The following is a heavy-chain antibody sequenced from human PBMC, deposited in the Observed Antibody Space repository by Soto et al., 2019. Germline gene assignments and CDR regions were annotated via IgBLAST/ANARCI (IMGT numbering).Heavy chain of an antibody. D-gene: IGHD3-22*01. CDR1: GYTFTGYY. J-gene: IGHJ6*02. CDR2: INPNSGGT. CDR3: ARAGYYDSSGYAPEGYYGMDV. Sequence: GVSVKVCCKASGYTFTGYYMHWVRQAPGKGLEWMGWINPNSGGTNYAQKFQGWVTMTRDTSISTAYMELSRLRSDDTAVYYCARAGYYDSSGYAPEGYYGMDVWGQGTTVTVSS. V-gene: IGHV1-2*04.